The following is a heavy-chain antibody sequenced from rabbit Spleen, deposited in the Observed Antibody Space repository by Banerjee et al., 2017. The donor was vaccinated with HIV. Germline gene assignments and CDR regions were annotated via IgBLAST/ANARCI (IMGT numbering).Heavy chain of an antibody. D-gene: IGHD6-1*01. CDR2: INTRSGGT. CDR1: GVSFSSNYY. V-gene: IGHV1S40*01. Sequence: QSLEESGGDLVKPGASLTLTCIASGVSFSSNYYMCWVRQAPGKGLEWIGCINTRSGGTWYASWVNGRFTISKTSSTTVTLQMTSLTAADTATYFCARASTYVFTQLDLWGQGTLVTVS. J-gene: IGHJ3*01. CDR3: ARASTYVFTQLDL.